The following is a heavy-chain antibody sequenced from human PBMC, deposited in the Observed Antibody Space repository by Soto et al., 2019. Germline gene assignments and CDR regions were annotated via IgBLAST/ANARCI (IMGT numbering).Heavy chain of an antibody. CDR3: ARVKGTMIRDTDY. Sequence: PGGSLRLSCAASGFTFSSYAMHWVRQAPGKGLEWVAVISYDGSNKYYADSVKGRFTISRDNSKNTLYLQMNSLRAEDTAVYYCARVKGTMIRDTDYWGQGTLVTVSS. V-gene: IGHV3-30-3*01. D-gene: IGHD3-22*01. CDR1: GFTFSSYA. J-gene: IGHJ4*02. CDR2: ISYDGSNK.